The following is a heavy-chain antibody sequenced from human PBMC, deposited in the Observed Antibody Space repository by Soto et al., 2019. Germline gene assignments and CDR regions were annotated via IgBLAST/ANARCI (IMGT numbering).Heavy chain of an antibody. J-gene: IGHJ4*02. CDR3: ARAPVLRYFDWLSY. V-gene: IGHV1-69*04. CDR2: IIPILGIA. D-gene: IGHD3-9*01. CDR1: GYTFTSYG. Sequence: ASVKVSCKASGYTFTSYGISWVRQAPGQGLEWMGRIIPILGIANYAQKFQGRVTITADKSTSTAYMELSSLRSEDTAVYYCARAPVLRYFDWLSYWGQGTLVTVSS.